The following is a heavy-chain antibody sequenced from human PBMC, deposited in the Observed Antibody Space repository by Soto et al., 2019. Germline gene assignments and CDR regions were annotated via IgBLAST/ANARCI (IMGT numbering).Heavy chain of an antibody. CDR2: IYYSGST. Sequence: QLQLQESGPGLVKPSETLSLTCTVSGGSISSSSYYWGWIRQPPGKGLEWIGSIYYSGSTYYNPSLKSRVTISVDTSKNQFSLKLSSVTAADTAVYYCARRPHYGDYQDPTYYYGMDVWGQGTTVTVSS. CDR1: GGSISSSSYY. J-gene: IGHJ6*02. D-gene: IGHD4-17*01. CDR3: ARRPHYGDYQDPTYYYGMDV. V-gene: IGHV4-39*01.